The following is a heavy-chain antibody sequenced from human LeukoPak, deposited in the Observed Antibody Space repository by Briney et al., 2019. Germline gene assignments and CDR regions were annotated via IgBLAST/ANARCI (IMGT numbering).Heavy chain of an antibody. CDR3: ARAPSEIGGYYPEYFRH. J-gene: IGHJ1*01. CDR2: IKSDGRT. Sequence: PGGSLRLSCAASGFTLSSYWMHWVRQAPGKGLVWVSRIKSDGRTNYADSVKGRFTISRDNAKNTVSLQMKSLRAEDTGVYYCARAPSEIGGYYPEYFRHWGQGTLVIVSS. CDR1: GFTLSSYW. D-gene: IGHD3-22*01. V-gene: IGHV3-74*01.